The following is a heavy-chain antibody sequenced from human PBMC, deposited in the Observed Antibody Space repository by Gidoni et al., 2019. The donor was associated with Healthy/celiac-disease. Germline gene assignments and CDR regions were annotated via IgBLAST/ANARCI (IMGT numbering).Heavy chain of an antibody. D-gene: IGHD3-22*01. CDR1: GGTFSSYA. V-gene: IGHV1-69*01. CDR3: ARGEGADYYDSSGYYLDY. CDR2: IIPIFGTA. Sequence: QVQLVQSGAEVKKPGSSVKVSCKASGGTFSSYAISWVRQAPGQGLEWMGGIIPIFGTANYAQKFQGRVTITADESMSTAYMELSSLRSEDTAVYYCARGEGADYYDSSGYYLDYWGQGTLVTVSS. J-gene: IGHJ4*02.